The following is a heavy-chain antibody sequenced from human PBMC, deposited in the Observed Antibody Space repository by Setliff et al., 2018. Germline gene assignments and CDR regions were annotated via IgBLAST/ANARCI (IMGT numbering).Heavy chain of an antibody. V-gene: IGHV4-34*01. D-gene: IGHD3-10*01. Sequence: PSETLSLTCAVYGGSFSGYYWSWIRQPPEKGLEWIGEINHSGSTNYNPSLKSRVTISVGTSKNQFSLKLSSVTAADAAVYYCSRHLWGSGTDNWGQGTLVTVSS. CDR1: GGSFSGYY. CDR3: SRHLWGSGTDN. J-gene: IGHJ4*02. CDR2: INHSGST.